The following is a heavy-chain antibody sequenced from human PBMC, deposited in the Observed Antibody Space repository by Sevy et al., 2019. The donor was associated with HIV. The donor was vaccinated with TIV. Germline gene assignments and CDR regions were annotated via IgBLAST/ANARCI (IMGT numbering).Heavy chain of an antibody. V-gene: IGHV3-23*01. CDR1: GFTFSKYS. D-gene: IGHD2-8*01. CDR2: LSFGCGEI. J-gene: IGHJ4*02. Sequence: GGSLRLSCAASGFTFSKYSMSWVRQPPGKGLEWVSTLSFGCGEINYADSVKGRFIISRDNSKSSVYLQMNNLRPEDTAVYYCSREGCTKPHDYWGQGTLFTVSS. CDR3: SREGCTKPHDY.